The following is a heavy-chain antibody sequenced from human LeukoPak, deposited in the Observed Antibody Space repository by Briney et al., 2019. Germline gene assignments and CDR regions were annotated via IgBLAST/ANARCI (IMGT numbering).Heavy chain of an antibody. V-gene: IGHV3-66*01. CDR1: GLTVSSHY. Sequence: GGSLRLSCAASGLTVSSHYMNWVRQAPGRGLEWVSFIFGGGTTYYAESVKGRFIISRDNSKNTVYLQMNSLRAEDTAVYYCSTISADRDYWGQGTLVTVSS. D-gene: IGHD1-14*01. CDR2: IFGGGTT. J-gene: IGHJ4*02. CDR3: STISADRDY.